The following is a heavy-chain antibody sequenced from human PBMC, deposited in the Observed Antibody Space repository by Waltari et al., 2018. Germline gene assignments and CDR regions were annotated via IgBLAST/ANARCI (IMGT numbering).Heavy chain of an antibody. CDR1: GFTFSRPA. CDR2: LRAGGGTT. CDR3: AKGGYGNNPLAY. D-gene: IGHD4-17*01. J-gene: IGHJ4*02. V-gene: IGHV3-23*01. Sequence: EDQLLESGGGLVQPGGSLRLSCAASGFTFSRPAMSWVRQAPGKGLEWISGLRAGGGTTYHADSVKGRFAISRDNPKNTLYLRMNSLRAEDTAVYYCAKGGYGNNPLAYWGQGTLVTVSS.